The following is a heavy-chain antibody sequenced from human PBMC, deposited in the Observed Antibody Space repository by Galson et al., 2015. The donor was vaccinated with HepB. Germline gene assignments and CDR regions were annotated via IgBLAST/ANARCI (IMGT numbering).Heavy chain of an antibody. Sequence: SLRLSCAASGFTVSSNYMSWVRQAPGKGLEWVSIIHSDGSTFCADSVKGRFTISRDNSNNTLYLQLNSLRAEDTAVYYCARGVPWNDYWGQGTLVTVSS. CDR1: GFTVSSNY. CDR3: ARGVPWNDY. D-gene: IGHD1-1*01. J-gene: IGHJ4*02. V-gene: IGHV3-66*01. CDR2: IHSDGST.